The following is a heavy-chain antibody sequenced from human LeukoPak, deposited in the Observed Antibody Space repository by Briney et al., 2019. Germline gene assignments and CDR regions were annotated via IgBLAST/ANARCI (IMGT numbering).Heavy chain of an antibody. Sequence: SETLSLTCAVYGGSFSGYYWSWIRQHPGKGLEWIGYIYYSGSTYYNPSLKSRVTISVDTSKNQFSLKLSSVTAADTAVYYCARALSYYDSSGYYRYFDYWGQGTLVTVSS. V-gene: IGHV4-31*11. J-gene: IGHJ4*02. CDR3: ARALSYYDSSGYYRYFDY. CDR1: GGSFSGYY. CDR2: IYYSGST. D-gene: IGHD3-22*01.